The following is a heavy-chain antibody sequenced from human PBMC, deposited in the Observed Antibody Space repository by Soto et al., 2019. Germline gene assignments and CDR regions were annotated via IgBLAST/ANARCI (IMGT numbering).Heavy chain of an antibody. V-gene: IGHV3-7*01. J-gene: IGHJ4*02. CDR2: IKQDGSEK. Sequence: GGSLRLSCAASGFTCSSYWMSWVRQAPGKGLEWVANIKQDGSEKYYVDSVKGRFTISRDNAKNTLFLQMNNLRAEDTAVYYCARDLRDDYVSVPLDSWGQGTLVTVSS. D-gene: IGHD4-17*01. CDR1: GFTCSSYW. CDR3: ARDLRDDYVSVPLDS.